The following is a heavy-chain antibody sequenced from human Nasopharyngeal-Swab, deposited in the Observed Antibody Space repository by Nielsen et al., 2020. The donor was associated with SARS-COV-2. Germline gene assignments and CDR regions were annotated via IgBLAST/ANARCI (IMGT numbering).Heavy chain of an antibody. CDR3: AKNSYGFGYYFDY. Sequence: GGSLRLSCAASGFTVSSNYMSWVRQAPGKGLEWVSVIYSGGSTYYADSVKGRFTISRDNSKNTLYLQMNSLRAEDTAVYYCAKNSYGFGYYFDYWGQGTLVTVSS. D-gene: IGHD5-18*01. V-gene: IGHV3-53*01. J-gene: IGHJ4*02. CDR2: IYSGGST. CDR1: GFTVSSNY.